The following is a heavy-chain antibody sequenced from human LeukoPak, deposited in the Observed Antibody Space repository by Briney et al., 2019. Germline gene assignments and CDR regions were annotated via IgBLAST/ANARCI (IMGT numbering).Heavy chain of an antibody. J-gene: IGHJ4*02. CDR3: ARGRNSGYDYDY. V-gene: IGHV4-39*07. CDR2: IYYSGST. D-gene: IGHD5-12*01. CDR1: GASISSSDYY. Sequence: PSETLSLTCTVSGASISSSDYYWGWIRQPPGKGLEWIGSIYYSGSTYYNPSLKSRLSISVDTSKNQFSLKMSSVTAADTAVYYCARGRNSGYDYDYWGQGTLVTVSS.